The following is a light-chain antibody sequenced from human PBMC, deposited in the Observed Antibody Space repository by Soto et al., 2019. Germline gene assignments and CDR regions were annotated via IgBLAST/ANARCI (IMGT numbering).Light chain of an antibody. Sequence: QAVVTQEPSFSVSPGGTVTPTCGLSSGSVSTNYYPSWYQQAPGQAPRTLIYTTNTRSSGVPDRFSGSILGNKAALTFTGAQADDEDDYYCALYMGGEWVLGGGTQLTVL. CDR1: SGSVSTNYY. CDR2: TTN. CDR3: ALYMGGEWV. V-gene: IGLV8-61*01. J-gene: IGLJ2*01.